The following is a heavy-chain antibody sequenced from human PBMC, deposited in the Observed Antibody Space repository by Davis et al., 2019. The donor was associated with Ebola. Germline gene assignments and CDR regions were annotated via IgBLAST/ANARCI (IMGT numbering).Heavy chain of an antibody. CDR2: IYPNDSDT. Sequence: KVSCKGSGNNFTTYWIGWVRQMPGQGLEWMGIIYPNDSDTRYSPSFQGQVTISADKSISTAYLQWSSLKASDTAIYYCTSLNLVPGPPYWGQGTLVTVSS. J-gene: IGHJ4*02. CDR1: GNNFTTYW. CDR3: TSLNLVPGPPY. D-gene: IGHD1-26*01. V-gene: IGHV5-51*01.